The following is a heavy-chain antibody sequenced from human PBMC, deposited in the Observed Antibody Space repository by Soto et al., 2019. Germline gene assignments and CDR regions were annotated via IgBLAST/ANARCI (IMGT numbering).Heavy chain of an antibody. Sequence: ASVKVSCKASGYTFTSYGISWVRQAPGQGLEWMGWISAYNGNTNYAQKLQGRVTMTTDTSTSTAYMELGSLRSDDTAVYYCARDRWEEGSYSSSWNLDYWGQGTLVTVSS. J-gene: IGHJ4*02. D-gene: IGHD6-13*01. CDR2: ISAYNGNT. CDR1: GYTFTSYG. CDR3: ARDRWEEGSYSSSWNLDY. V-gene: IGHV1-18*01.